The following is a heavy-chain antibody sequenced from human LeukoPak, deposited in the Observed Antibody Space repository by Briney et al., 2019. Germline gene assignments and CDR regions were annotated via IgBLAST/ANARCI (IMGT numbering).Heavy chain of an antibody. Sequence: PGGSLRLSCAASRFNVNDYWMHWVRQAPGKGLEWVAVVSYDGGNQYYADSVKGRFTISRDNSKNTLYLQMNSLRAEDTAVYYCAKDNKERGYCSGGSCYSMALDYWGQGNLVTVSS. D-gene: IGHD2-15*01. CDR3: AKDNKERGYCSGGSCYSMALDY. CDR2: VSYDGGNQ. V-gene: IGHV3-30*18. CDR1: RFNVNDYW. J-gene: IGHJ4*02.